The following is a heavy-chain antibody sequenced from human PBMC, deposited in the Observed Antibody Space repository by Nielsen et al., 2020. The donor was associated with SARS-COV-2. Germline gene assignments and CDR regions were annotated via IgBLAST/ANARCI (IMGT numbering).Heavy chain of an antibody. D-gene: IGHD3-10*01. V-gene: IGHV4-39*01. CDR3: ARRGSGGWGVITARYFDY. J-gene: IGHJ4*02. CDR2: IYYSGST. CDR1: GGSISSGSYY. Sequence: SETLSLTCTVSGGSISSGSYYWSWIRQPAGKGLEWIGSIYYSGSTYYNPSLKSRVTISVDTSKNQFSLKLSSVTAADTAVYYCARRGSGGWGVITARYFDYWGQGTLVTVSS.